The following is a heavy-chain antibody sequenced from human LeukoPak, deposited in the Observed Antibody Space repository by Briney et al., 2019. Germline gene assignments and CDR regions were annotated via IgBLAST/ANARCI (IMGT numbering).Heavy chain of an antibody. CDR3: AKGWNYFDY. V-gene: IGHV3-23*01. CDR2: ISGSGGST. CDR1: RVTFSNYA. Sequence: PGGSLRLSCAASRVTFSNYAMSWVRQAPGKGLEWVSAISGSGGSTYYADSVKGRFTISRDNSKNTLYLQMNSLRAEDTAVYYCAKGWNYFDYWGQGTLVTVSS. J-gene: IGHJ4*02. D-gene: IGHD5-24*01.